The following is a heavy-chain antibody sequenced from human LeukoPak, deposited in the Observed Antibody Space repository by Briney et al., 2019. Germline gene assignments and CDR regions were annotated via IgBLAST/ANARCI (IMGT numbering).Heavy chain of an antibody. CDR2: IYYSGSS. J-gene: IGHJ6*03. CDR1: GGSISSSSYY. V-gene: IGHV4-39*07. D-gene: IGHD1-26*01. CDR3: ARHVKVGATSYYCYMDV. Sequence: PSETLSLTCTVSGGSISSSSYYWGWIRQPPGKGLEWIGSIYYSGSSYYNPSLKSRVTISVDTSKNQFSLKLSSVTAADTAVYYCARHVKVGATSYYCYMDVWGKGTTVTVSS.